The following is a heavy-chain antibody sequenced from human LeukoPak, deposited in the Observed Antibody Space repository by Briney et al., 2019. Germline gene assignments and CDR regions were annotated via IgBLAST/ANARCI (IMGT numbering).Heavy chain of an antibody. CDR2: IKQDGSEK. V-gene: IGHV3-7*01. CDR1: GFTFSSYW. J-gene: IGHJ4*02. Sequence: PGGSLRLSCAASGFTFSSYWMSWVRQAPGKGLEWVANIKQDGSEKYYVDSVKGRFTISRDNAKNSLYLQMSSLRAEDTAVYYCARWRGGFCSSTSCPGGLDYWGQGTLVTVSS. D-gene: IGHD2-2*01. CDR3: ARWRGGFCSSTSCPGGLDY.